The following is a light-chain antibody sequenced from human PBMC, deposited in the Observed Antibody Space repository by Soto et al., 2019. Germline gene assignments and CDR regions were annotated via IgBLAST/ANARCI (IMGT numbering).Light chain of an antibody. V-gene: IGKV3-15*01. J-gene: IGKJ4*01. CDR3: QKYHAGPPPP. CDR1: QSVGGN. CDR2: GAS. Sequence: DIVMTQSPATLSVSPGERVTLSCRASQSVGGNVAWYQQRPGQAPRLLISGASTRATGIPARFSGSGSGTEFPLPISGLQSEDFAVSPCQKYHAGPPPPSGGGTTVEI.